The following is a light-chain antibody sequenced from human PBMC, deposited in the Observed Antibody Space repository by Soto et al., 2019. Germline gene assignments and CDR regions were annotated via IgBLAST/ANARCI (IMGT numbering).Light chain of an antibody. V-gene: IGLV1-44*01. CDR3: AAWDDTLSVWV. J-gene: IGLJ3*02. CDR1: RSNIGRST. CDR2: STN. Sequence: QSVLTQPPSTSGTPGQRVTISCSGSRSNIGRSTVNWYQQLPGTAPKVLVYSTNQRPSGVPVRFSGSKSGTSASLAISGLQSEDEADYYCAAWDDTLSVWVFGGGTKLTVL.